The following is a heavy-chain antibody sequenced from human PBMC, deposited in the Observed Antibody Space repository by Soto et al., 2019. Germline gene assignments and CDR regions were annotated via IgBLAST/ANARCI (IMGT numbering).Heavy chain of an antibody. Sequence: VKVSRKIAVFRLGEDLMHRLRRQAPGKGLEWMGGFDPEEDETIYAQKFQGRVTLTEDTSTDTAYMELSSMRSEDTAVYYSLTDRGSNFLTVFNYWGQGTLVTVSS. J-gene: IGHJ4*02. D-gene: IGHD3-16*01. CDR1: VFRLGEDL. V-gene: IGHV1-24*01. CDR2: FDPEEDET. CDR3: LTDRGSNFLTVFNY.